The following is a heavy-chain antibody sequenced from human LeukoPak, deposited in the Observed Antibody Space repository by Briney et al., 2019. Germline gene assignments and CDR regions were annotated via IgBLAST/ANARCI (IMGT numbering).Heavy chain of an antibody. Sequence: PGGSLRLSCAASGFTFDDYGMSWVRQAPGKGREWVSSISGSGGNTYYADSVKGRFTISRDNSKNTLYLQMNSLRAEDTAVYYCAKDWTGTKPFDLWGRGTLVTVSS. CDR3: AKDWTGTKPFDL. D-gene: IGHD3/OR15-3a*01. J-gene: IGHJ2*01. CDR2: ISGSGGNT. CDR1: GFTFDDYG. V-gene: IGHV3-23*01.